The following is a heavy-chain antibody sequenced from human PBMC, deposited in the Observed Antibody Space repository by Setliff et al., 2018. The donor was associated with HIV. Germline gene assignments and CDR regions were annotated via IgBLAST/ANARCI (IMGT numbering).Heavy chain of an antibody. CDR3: ARESLAYYGGDCFSGY. V-gene: IGHV1-2*06. CDR1: GYTFTGYY. CDR2: INPNSGGT. J-gene: IGHJ4*02. Sequence: ASVKVSCKASGYTFTGYYMHWVRQAPGQGLEWMGRINPNSGGTNYAQKSQGRVTMTRDTSISTAYMELSRLRSEDTAVYYCARESLAYYGGDCFSGYWGQGTLVTVSS. D-gene: IGHD2-21*01.